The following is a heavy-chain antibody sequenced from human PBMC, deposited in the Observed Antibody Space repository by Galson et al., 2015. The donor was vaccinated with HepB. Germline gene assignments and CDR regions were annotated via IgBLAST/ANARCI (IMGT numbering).Heavy chain of an antibody. J-gene: IGHJ3*02. D-gene: IGHD3-10*01. V-gene: IGHV3-30*04. CDR1: GFTFSSYA. Sequence: SLRLSCAASGFTFSSYAMHWVRQAPGKGLEWVAVISYDGSNKYYADSVKGRFTISRDNSKNTLYLQMNSLRAEDTAVYYCARGLLLWFGELSNAFDIWGQGTMVTVSS. CDR2: ISYDGSNK. CDR3: ARGLLLWFGELSNAFDI.